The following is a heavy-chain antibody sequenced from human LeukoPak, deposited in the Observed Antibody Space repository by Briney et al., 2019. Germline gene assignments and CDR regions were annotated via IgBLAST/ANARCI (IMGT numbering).Heavy chain of an antibody. CDR3: AKDRYSYGYFYYGMDV. CDR1: GFTCSNYA. CDR2: ISGSCGST. Sequence: GGSLRLSCAASGFTCSNYAMNWVRQAPGKGLEWVSAISGSCGSTYYADSVKGRFTISRDNSQNTLYLQLNSLRAEDTAIYYCAKDRYSYGYFYYGMDVWGQGTTVTVSS. V-gene: IGHV3-23*01. D-gene: IGHD5-18*01. J-gene: IGHJ6*02.